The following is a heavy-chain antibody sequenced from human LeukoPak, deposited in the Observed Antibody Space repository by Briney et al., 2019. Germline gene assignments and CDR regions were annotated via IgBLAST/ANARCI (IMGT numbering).Heavy chain of an antibody. J-gene: IGHJ4*02. D-gene: IGHD3-3*01. CDR2: IYYSGST. V-gene: IGHV4-59*01. CDR3: ARVTLDFWSGYPTFDY. Sequence: SETLSLTCTVSGGSISSYYWSWIRQPREKGLEWIGHIYYSGSTNYNPSLKSRVTISVDTSKNQFSLKLSSVTAADTAVYYCARVTLDFWSGYPTFDYWGQGTLVTVSS. CDR1: GGSISSYY.